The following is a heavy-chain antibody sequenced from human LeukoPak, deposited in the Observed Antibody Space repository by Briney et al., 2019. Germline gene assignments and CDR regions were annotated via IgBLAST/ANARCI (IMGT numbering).Heavy chain of an antibody. Sequence: SETLSLTCTVSGGSISSYYWSWIRQPPGKGLEWIGYIYYSGSTNYNPSLKSRVTIPVDTSKNQFSLKLSSVTAADTAVYYCARMGRLDYTIDYWGQGTLVTVSS. CDR3: ARMGRLDYTIDY. D-gene: IGHD4-11*01. J-gene: IGHJ4*02. CDR2: IYYSGST. CDR1: GGSISSYY. V-gene: IGHV4-59*01.